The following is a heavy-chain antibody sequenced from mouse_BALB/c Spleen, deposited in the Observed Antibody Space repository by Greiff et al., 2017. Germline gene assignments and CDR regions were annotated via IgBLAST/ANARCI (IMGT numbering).Heavy chain of an antibody. Sequence: EVKLVESGPELVKPGASVKISCKASGYTFTDYNMHWVKQSHGKSLEWIGYIYPYNGGTGYNQKFKSKATLTVDNSSSTAYMELRSLTSEDSAVYYCARLDYDLYYAMDYWGQGTSVAVSS. CDR3: ARLDYDLYYAMDY. CDR1: GYTFTDYN. V-gene: IGHV1S29*02. D-gene: IGHD2-4*01. J-gene: IGHJ4*01. CDR2: IYPYNGGT.